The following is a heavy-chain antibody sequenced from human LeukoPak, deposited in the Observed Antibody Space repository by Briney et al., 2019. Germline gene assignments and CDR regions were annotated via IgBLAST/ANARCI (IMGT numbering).Heavy chain of an antibody. CDR1: GYTFSSYG. V-gene: IGHV1-18*01. Sequence: ASVKVSCKASGYTFSSYGVIWVRQAPGQGLEWMGWISAYNGDTNYAQKLQGRVTMTTDTSTSTAYMELRSLRSDDTAVYYCARELDYYDSSGVDYWGQGTLVTVSS. J-gene: IGHJ4*02. CDR2: ISAYNGDT. CDR3: ARELDYYDSSGVDY. D-gene: IGHD3-22*01.